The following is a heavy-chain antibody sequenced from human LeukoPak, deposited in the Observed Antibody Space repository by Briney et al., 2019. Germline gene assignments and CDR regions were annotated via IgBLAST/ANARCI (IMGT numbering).Heavy chain of an antibody. CDR1: GFTFSTYA. CDR2: ISGSGGAT. J-gene: IGHJ4*02. Sequence: GGSLRLSCAASGFTFSTYAMSWVRQAPGKGLDWVSAISGSGGATYYVDSVKGGFTISRDNSKNTLYLQMNSLRAEDTAVYYCAREFGDPHWGVFDYWGQGTLVTVSS. V-gene: IGHV3-23*01. D-gene: IGHD3-10*01. CDR3: AREFGDPHWGVFDY.